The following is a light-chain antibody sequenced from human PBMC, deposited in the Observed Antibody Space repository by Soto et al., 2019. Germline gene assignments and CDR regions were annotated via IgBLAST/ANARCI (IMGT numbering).Light chain of an antibody. CDR1: QHISSW. CDR3: QQYYNLPIT. CDR2: AAS. J-gene: IGKJ5*01. Sequence: DIQMTQSPSSVSASVGDRFTITCLASQHISSWLVWYQQKPGKAPKLLFSAASSLQSGVPSRFSGSGSGTDFTVTISSLQPEDFATYSCQQYYNLPITFGQGTRLEIK. V-gene: IGKV1-12*01.